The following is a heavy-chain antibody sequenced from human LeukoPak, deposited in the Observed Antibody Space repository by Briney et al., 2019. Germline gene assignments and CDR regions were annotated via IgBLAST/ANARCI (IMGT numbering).Heavy chain of an antibody. CDR3: ARNVGGWFDP. J-gene: IGHJ5*02. D-gene: IGHD1-26*01. CDR2: IKQDGSEK. CDR1: RFTFSSYW. V-gene: IGHV3-7*01. Sequence: PGGSLRLSCAASRFTFSSYWMSWVRQAPGKGLEWVANIKQDGSEKYYVDSVKGRFTISRDNAKNSLYLQMNSLRAEDTAVYYCARNVGGWFDPWGQGTLVTVSS.